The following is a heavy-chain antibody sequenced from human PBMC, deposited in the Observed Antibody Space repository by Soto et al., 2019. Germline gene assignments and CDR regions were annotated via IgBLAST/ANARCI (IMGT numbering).Heavy chain of an antibody. Sequence: SETLSLTCTVSGGSISSGDYYWGWIRQPPGKGLEWIGYIYYSGSTYYNPSLKSRVTISVDTSKIQFSLKLSSVTAAHTAVYYCARNTYCNGNRCYSFYYYGMDVWGQGTTVTVSS. J-gene: IGHJ6*02. D-gene: IGHD2-15*01. CDR2: IYYSGST. V-gene: IGHV4-30-4*01. CDR3: ARNTYCNGNRCYSFYYYGMDV. CDR1: GGSISSGDYY.